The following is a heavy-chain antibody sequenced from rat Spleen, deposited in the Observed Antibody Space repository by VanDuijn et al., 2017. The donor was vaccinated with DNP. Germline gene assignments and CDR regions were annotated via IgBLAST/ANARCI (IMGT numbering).Heavy chain of an antibody. CDR3: ARDGEDSSYLDY. J-gene: IGHJ2*01. Sequence: QVQLKESGPGLVQPSQTLSLTCTVSGFSLTSTVVGWVRQPLGKGLVWMGTIWAVGNTNYSSALKSRLSISRNTSKSQVFLKMNSLQTEATATYYCARDGEDSSYLDYWGQGVMVTVSS. CDR1: GFSLTSTV. V-gene: IGHV2-72*01. D-gene: IGHD1-2*01. CDR2: IWAVGNT.